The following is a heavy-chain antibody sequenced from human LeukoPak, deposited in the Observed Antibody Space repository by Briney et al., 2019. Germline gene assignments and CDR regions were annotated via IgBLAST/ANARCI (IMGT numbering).Heavy chain of an antibody. CDR2: IYSGGST. CDR3: AREGCSGGSCYTEYYYGMDV. V-gene: IGHV3-66*01. Sequence: PGGSLRLSCAASGFTVSSNYMNWVRQAPGKGLEWVSVIYSGGSTYYADSVKGRFTISRDNSKNTLYLQMNSLRAEDTAVYYCAREGCSGGSCYTEYYYGMDVWGQGTTVTVSS. CDR1: GFTVSSNY. J-gene: IGHJ6*02. D-gene: IGHD2-15*01.